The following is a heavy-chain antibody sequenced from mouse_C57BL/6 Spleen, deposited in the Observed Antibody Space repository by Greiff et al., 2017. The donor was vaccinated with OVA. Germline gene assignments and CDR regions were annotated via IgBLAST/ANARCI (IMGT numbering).Heavy chain of an antibody. J-gene: IGHJ1*03. V-gene: IGHV1-53*01. D-gene: IGHD4-1*01. Sequence: QVPLQQPGTELVKPGASVQLSCKASGYTFTSYWMPWVKQRPGQGLEWIGNINPSNGGTNYNEKFKSKATLTVDKSSSTAYMQLSSVTAEDSAVYFCTRSRGTGNVGYFDVWGTGTTVTVSS. CDR3: TRSRGTGNVGYFDV. CDR1: GYTFTSYW. CDR2: INPSNGGT.